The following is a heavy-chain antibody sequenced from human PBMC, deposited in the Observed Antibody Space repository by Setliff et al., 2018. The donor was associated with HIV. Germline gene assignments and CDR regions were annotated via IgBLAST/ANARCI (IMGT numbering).Heavy chain of an antibody. J-gene: IGHJ3*02. CDR2: IYPYDSDT. Sequence: PGESLKISCKGSGHSFTTYWIGWVRQMPGKGLEWMGIIYPYDSDTRYSPSFQGQVIISADKSISTAYVQWSGLKASDTAMYYCARRPYYDSWSGHQAFDIWGQGTMVTVSS. V-gene: IGHV5-51*01. D-gene: IGHD3-3*01. CDR3: ARRPYYDSWSGHQAFDI. CDR1: GHSFTTYW.